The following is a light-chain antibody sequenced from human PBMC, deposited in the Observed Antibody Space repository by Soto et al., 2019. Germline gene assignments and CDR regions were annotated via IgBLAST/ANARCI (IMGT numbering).Light chain of an antibody. CDR1: QGISSW. CDR3: QPANSFPLT. CDR2: AAS. J-gene: IGKJ4*01. Sequence: TQMTQQPSSLPSSVQPRHTLTCRASQGISSWLAWYQQKPGKAPKLLIYAASSLQSGVPSRFSGSGSGTDFTLTISSLQPEDFATYYCQPANSFPLTFGGGTKV. V-gene: IGKV1-12*01.